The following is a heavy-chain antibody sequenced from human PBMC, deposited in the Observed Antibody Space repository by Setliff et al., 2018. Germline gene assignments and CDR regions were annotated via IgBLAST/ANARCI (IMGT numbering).Heavy chain of an antibody. Sequence: ASVKVSCKASGYIFTSYNMHWVRQAPGQGLEWMGIINPSGGSTRYAQKLQGRVTMTRDTSTSTVYMELSSLRSEDTAVYYCARDAGGWNFDYWGQGTLVTVSS. J-gene: IGHJ4*02. CDR3: ARDAGGWNFDY. V-gene: IGHV1-46*01. D-gene: IGHD6-19*01. CDR1: GYIFTSYN. CDR2: INPSGGST.